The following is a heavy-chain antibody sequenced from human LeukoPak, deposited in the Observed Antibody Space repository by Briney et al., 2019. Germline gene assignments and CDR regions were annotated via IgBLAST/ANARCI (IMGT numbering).Heavy chain of an antibody. CDR1: GYTFTGYY. D-gene: IGHD3-22*01. CDR3: ARDYFETSGSVSYFYGLDV. J-gene: IGHJ6*02. Sequence: GASVKVSCKASGYTFTGYYMHWVRQAPGQGLEWMGWINPNSGGTNYAQKFQGWVTMTRDTSISTAYMELSSLRYEDTAVYYCARDYFETSGSVSYFYGLDVWGLGTTVTVSS. V-gene: IGHV1-2*04. CDR2: INPNSGGT.